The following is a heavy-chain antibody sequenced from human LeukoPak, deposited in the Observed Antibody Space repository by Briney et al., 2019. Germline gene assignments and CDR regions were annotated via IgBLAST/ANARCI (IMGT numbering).Heavy chain of an antibody. J-gene: IGHJ3*02. CDR1: GGTFSSYA. Sequence: SVKVSCKASGGTFSSYAISWVRQAPGQGLEWMGGIMPIFGTANYAQKFQGRVTITADESTSTAYMELSSLRSEDTAVYYCARAFDSRDAFDIWGQGTMVTVSS. CDR2: IMPIFGTA. V-gene: IGHV1-69*01. D-gene: IGHD3-22*01. CDR3: ARAFDSRDAFDI.